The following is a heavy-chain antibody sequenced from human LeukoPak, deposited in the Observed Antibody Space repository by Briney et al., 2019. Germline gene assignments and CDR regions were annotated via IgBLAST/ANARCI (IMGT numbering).Heavy chain of an antibody. Sequence: SETLSLTCTVSGGSISSSSYYWGWIRQPPGKGLEWIGSIYYSGSTYYNPSLKSRVTISVDTSKNQFSLKLGSVTAADTAVYYCARDPEADYWGQGTLVTVSS. V-gene: IGHV4-39*02. J-gene: IGHJ4*02. CDR1: GGSISSSSYY. CDR3: ARDPEADY. CDR2: IYYSGST. D-gene: IGHD1-14*01.